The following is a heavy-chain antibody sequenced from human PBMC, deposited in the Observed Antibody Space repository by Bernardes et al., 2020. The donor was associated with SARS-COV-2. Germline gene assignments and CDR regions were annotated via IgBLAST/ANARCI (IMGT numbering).Heavy chain of an antibody. Sequence: GGSLRLSCAASGFTVSSNYMSWVRQAPGKGLEWVSVIYSGGSTYYADSVKGRFTISRDNSKNTLYLQMNSLRAEDTAVYYCARDPNNYDLWSGYYSGPYGMDVWGQGTAVTVSS. CDR1: GFTVSSNY. D-gene: IGHD3-3*01. J-gene: IGHJ6*02. V-gene: IGHV3-66*01. CDR2: IYSGGST. CDR3: ARDPNNYDLWSGYYSGPYGMDV.